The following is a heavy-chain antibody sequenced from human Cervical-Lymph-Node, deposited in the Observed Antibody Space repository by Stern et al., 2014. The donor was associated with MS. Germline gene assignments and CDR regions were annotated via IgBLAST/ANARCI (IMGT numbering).Heavy chain of an antibody. CDR3: ARRDYYDTSTYYDDAFDI. V-gene: IGHV4-59*01. D-gene: IGHD3-22*01. J-gene: IGHJ3*02. Sequence: QVQLQESGPGLVKASETLSLTCTVSGGSISTYYWTWIRQPPGKGLEWVGEISYSGGTNYTPSLKSRVTLSVDTSKNQFSLKLSSVTAADTAVYYCARRDYYDTSTYYDDAFDIWGQGTMVTVSS. CDR1: GGSISTYY. CDR2: ISYSGGT.